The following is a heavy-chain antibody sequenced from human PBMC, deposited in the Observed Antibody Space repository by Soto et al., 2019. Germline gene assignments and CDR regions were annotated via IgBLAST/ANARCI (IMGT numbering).Heavy chain of an antibody. V-gene: IGHV3-23*01. CDR3: AKDLRIPMIVVVITALAY. Sequence: GGSLRLSCAASGFTFSSYAMSWVRQAPGKGLEWVSAISGSGGSTYYADSVKGRFTISRDNSKNTLYLQMNSLRAEDTAVYYFAKDLRIPMIVVVITALAYWGQGTLVTVSS. D-gene: IGHD3-22*01. J-gene: IGHJ4*02. CDR1: GFTFSSYA. CDR2: ISGSGGST.